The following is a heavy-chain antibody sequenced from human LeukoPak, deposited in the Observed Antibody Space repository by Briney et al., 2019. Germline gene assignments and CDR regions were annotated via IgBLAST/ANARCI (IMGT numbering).Heavy chain of an antibody. CDR2: IYTSGST. CDR3: ARGAYCGGDCSIYFDY. V-gene: IGHV4-4*07. D-gene: IGHD2-21*02. Sequence: SETLSLTCTVSGGSISSYYWSWIRQPAGKGLEWIGRIYTSGSTNYNPSLKSRVTMSVDTSKNQFSLKLSSVTAADTAVYYCARGAYCGGDCSIYFDYWGQGTLVTVSS. CDR1: GGSISSYY. J-gene: IGHJ4*02.